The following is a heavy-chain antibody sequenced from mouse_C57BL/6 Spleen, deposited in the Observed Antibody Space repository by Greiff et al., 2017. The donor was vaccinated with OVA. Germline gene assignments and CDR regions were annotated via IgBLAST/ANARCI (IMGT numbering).Heavy chain of an antibody. J-gene: IGHJ4*01. CDR1: GYTFTSYW. V-gene: IGHV1-69*01. CDR3: ARRGDYAMDY. Sequence: QVQLQQSGAELVMPGASVKLSCKASGYTFTSYWMHWVKQRPGQGLEWIGEIDPSDSYTNYNQKFTGKSTLTVDKSSSTAYMQLSSLTSEDSAVYYCARRGDYAMDYWGQGTSVTVSS. CDR2: IDPSDSYT.